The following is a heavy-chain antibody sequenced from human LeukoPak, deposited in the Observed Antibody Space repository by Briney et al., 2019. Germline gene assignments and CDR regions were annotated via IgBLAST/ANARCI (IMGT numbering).Heavy chain of an antibody. CDR2: IKQDGRDK. V-gene: IGHV3-7*03. CDR3: ARVDGHAHWFDP. J-gene: IGHJ5*02. Sequence: GGSLRLSCAASGFTFSSYWMSWVRKAPGKGLERVANIKQDGRDKYYVDSVKGRFTNSRDNAKNSLYLQMNSLRAEDTAVYYCARVDGHAHWFDPWGQGTLVTVSS. CDR1: GFTFSSYW.